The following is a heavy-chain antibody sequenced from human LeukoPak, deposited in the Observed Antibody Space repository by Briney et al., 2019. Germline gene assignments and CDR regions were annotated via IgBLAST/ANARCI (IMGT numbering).Heavy chain of an antibody. CDR3: AKAPGLRYFDF. CDR1: GFTFSSYA. CDR2: ISGSGGST. J-gene: IGHJ4*02. V-gene: IGHV3-23*01. Sequence: GGSLRLSCAASGFTFSSYAMSWVRQAPGKGLEWVSAISGSGGSTYYAGSVKGRFTISRDNSKNTLYLQMNSLRAEDAAVYYCAKAPGLRYFDFWGQGTLVTVSS. D-gene: IGHD3-9*01.